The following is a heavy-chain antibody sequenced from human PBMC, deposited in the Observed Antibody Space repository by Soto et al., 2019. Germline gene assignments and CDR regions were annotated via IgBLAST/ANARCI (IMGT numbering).Heavy chain of an antibody. D-gene: IGHD3-10*01. CDR2: ISYDGSNK. CDR1: GFTFSSYG. J-gene: IGHJ6*02. Sequence: QVQLVESGGGVVQPGRSLRLSCAASGFTFSSYGMHWVRQAPGKGLEWVAVISYDGSNKYYADSVKGRFTISRDNSKNTLYLQMNSLRAEDTAVYYCAKDLTNNVVKSGSGSYYRGIYYYGMDVWGQGTTVTVSS. V-gene: IGHV3-30*18. CDR3: AKDLTNNVVKSGSGSYYRGIYYYGMDV.